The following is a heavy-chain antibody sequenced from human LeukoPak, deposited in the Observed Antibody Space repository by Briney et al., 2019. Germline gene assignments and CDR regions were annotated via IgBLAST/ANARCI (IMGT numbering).Heavy chain of an antibody. J-gene: IGHJ4*02. Sequence: PGGSLRLSCAASGFTFSDYYMSWIRQAPGKGLEWVSYISSSGNTIFYADSVKGRFTISRDNAKNSLYLQMNSLRAEDTAVYYCAKVDTAITYYFDYWGQGTLVTVSS. CDR3: AKVDTAITYYFDY. V-gene: IGHV3-11*01. D-gene: IGHD5-18*01. CDR1: GFTFSDYY. CDR2: ISSSGNTI.